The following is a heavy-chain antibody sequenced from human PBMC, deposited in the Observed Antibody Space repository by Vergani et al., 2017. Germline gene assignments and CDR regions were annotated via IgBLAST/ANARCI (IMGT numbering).Heavy chain of an antibody. V-gene: IGHV4-34*01. CDR1: GGSFSGYY. CDR2: INHSGST. Sequence: QVQLQQWGAGLLKPSETLSLTCAVYGGSFSGYYWSWIRQPPGKGLEWIGEINHSGSTNYNPSLKSRVTISVDTSKNQVSLKLRSVTAADTAVYYCARKEGRRKGQQRVRYNWFDPWGQGTLVTVSS. CDR3: ARKEGRRKGQQRVRYNWFDP. J-gene: IGHJ5*02. D-gene: IGHD6-13*01.